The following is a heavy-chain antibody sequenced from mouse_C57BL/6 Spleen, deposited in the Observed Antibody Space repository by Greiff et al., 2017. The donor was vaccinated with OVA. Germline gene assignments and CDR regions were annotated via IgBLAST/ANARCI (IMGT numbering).Heavy chain of an antibody. CDR1: GFTFSDYG. Sequence: EVKLMESGGGLVKPGGSLKLSCAASGFTFSDYGMHWVRQAPEKGLEWVAYISSGSSTIYYADTVKGRFTISRDNAKNTLFLQMTSLRSEDTAMYYWAIPAGTFYAMDYWGQGTSVTVSS. CDR3: AIPAGTFYAMDY. CDR2: ISSGSSTI. V-gene: IGHV5-17*01. D-gene: IGHD3-3*01. J-gene: IGHJ4*01.